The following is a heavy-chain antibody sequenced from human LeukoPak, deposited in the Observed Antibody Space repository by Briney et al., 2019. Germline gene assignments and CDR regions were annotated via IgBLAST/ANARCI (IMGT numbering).Heavy chain of an antibody. CDR1: GGTFISYA. CDR3: ATPGGPTTGDDAFDI. J-gene: IGHJ3*02. D-gene: IGHD7-27*01. CDR2: IIPIFGTA. V-gene: IGHV1-69*05. Sequence: ASVKVSCKASGGTFISYAISWVRQAPGQGLEWMGGIIPIFGTANYAQKFQGRVTITTDESTSTAYMELSSLRSEDTAVYYCATPGGPTTGDDAFDIWGQGTMVTVSS.